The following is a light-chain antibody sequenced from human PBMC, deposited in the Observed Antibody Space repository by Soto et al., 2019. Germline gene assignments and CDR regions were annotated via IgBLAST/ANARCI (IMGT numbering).Light chain of an antibody. V-gene: IGLV2-14*01. CDR3: SSYTSSSTLYVV. CDR1: SSDVGGYNY. Sequence: QSALTQPASVSGSAGLSITISCTGSSSDVGGYNYVSWYQQHPGKAPKLMIYDVSNRPSGVSNRFSGSKSGNTASLSISGLQAEDEADHYCSSYTSSSTLYVVFGGGTKLTV. J-gene: IGLJ2*01. CDR2: DVS.